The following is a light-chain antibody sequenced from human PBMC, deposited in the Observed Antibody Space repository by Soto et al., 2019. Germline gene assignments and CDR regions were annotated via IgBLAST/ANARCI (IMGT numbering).Light chain of an antibody. CDR1: QSVSSN. CDR2: GAS. J-gene: IGKJ2*01. CDR3: QQYNKWSYT. V-gene: IGKV3-15*01. Sequence: EIVMTQSPATLSVSPGERATLSCRASQSVSSNLAWYQQKPGQAPRLLIYGASTRATVIPARFSGSRSGTEVTLNISSLQSEDVAVYYCQQYNKWSYTFGQGTGLEIK.